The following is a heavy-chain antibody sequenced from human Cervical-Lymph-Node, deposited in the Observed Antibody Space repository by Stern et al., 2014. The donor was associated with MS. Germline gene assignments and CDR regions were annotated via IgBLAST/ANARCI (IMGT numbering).Heavy chain of an antibody. CDR1: GGTFSNYA. Sequence: VQLVESGAEVKKPGSSVKVSCKASGGTFSNYATSWVRQAPGQGLEWIGGIVPLFGKPNSAQKFQGRVTSTADKSTSTAYMDLSSLRSEDTAVYYCASPLTATSVPFGYYGMDVWGQGTTVTVS. CDR3: ASPLTATSVPFGYYGMDV. J-gene: IGHJ6*02. V-gene: IGHV1-69*06. D-gene: IGHD4-17*01. CDR2: IVPLFGKP.